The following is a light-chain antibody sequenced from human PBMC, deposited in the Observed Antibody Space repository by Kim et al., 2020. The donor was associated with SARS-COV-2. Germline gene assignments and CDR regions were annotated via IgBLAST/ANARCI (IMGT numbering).Light chain of an antibody. CDR2: KAS. CDR1: ESFSSR. CDR3: HQFNDYPWT. J-gene: IGKJ1*01. Sequence: DIQMTQSPSTLSASVGDRVTITCRASESFSSRLAWYQQKSVKAPKLVIYKASTLESGVPSRFSGSGSGTEFTLTINSLQPDDFATYYCHQFNDYPWTFGQGTKVDIK. V-gene: IGKV1-5*03.